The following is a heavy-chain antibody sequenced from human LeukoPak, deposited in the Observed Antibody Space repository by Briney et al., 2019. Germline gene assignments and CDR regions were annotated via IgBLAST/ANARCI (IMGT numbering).Heavy chain of an antibody. J-gene: IGHJ4*02. CDR1: GFTFSSYA. V-gene: IGHV3-23*01. CDR3: AKFVNYDSTGLKTAFDS. CDR2: ISGSATST. D-gene: IGHD3-22*01. Sequence: GGSLRLSCAASGFTFSSYAMNWVRQAPGKGLEWVSGISGSATSTYYADSVKGRFAISRDNPKNTLYLQVNSLRAEDTAVYYCAKFVNYDSTGLKTAFDSWGQGTLVTVSS.